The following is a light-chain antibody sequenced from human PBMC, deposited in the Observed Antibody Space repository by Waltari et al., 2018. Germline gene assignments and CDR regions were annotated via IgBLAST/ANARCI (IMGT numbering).Light chain of an antibody. J-gene: IGLJ1*01. CDR3: CSYAGSSTYV. CDR2: KGS. Sequence: QSALTQPASVSGSPGQSITISCTGTSGDVGSYNLVSWYQQHPGKAPKLMIYKGSRRPSGVSNRFSGSKSGNTASLTISGLQAEDEADYYCCSYAGSSTYVFGTGTKVTVL. V-gene: IGLV2-23*01. CDR1: SGDVGSYNL.